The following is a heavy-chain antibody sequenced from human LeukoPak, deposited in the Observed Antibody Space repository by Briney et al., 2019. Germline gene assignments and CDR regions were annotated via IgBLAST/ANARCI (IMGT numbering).Heavy chain of an antibody. CDR1: GYTFTGHY. J-gene: IGHJ6*02. CDR2: INPNSGGT. Sequence: GASVKVSCKASGYTFTGHYMHWVRQAPGQGLEWMGWINPNSGGTNYAQKFQGRVTMARDTSISTAYMELSRLRSDDTAVYYCARVEPDIVVVPAAIYYYGMDVWGQGTTVTVSS. CDR3: ARVEPDIVVVPAAIYYYGMDV. D-gene: IGHD2-2*01. V-gene: IGHV1-2*02.